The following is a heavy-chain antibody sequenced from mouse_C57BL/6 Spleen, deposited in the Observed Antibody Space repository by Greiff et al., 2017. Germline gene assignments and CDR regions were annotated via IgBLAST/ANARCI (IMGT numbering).Heavy chain of an antibody. J-gene: IGHJ3*01. CDR1: GYTFTDYY. CDR3: ARNYCGSPSAY. V-gene: IGHV1-26*01. CDR2: INPNNGGT. D-gene: IGHD1-1*01. Sequence: EVQLQQSGPELVKPGASVKISCKASGYTFTDYYMNWVKQSHGKSLEWIGDINPNNGGTSYNQKFKGKATLTVDKSSSPAYMELRSLTSEDSAVYYCARNYCGSPSAYWGQGTLVTVSA.